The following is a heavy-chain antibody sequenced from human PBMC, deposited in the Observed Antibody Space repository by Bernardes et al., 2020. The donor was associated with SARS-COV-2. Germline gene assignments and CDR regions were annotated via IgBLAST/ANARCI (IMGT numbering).Heavy chain of an antibody. CDR3: ARGIVVVPAAIVSYYYYGMDV. D-gene: IGHD2-2*01. J-gene: IGHJ6*02. Sequence: ASVKVSCKASGYTFTSYGISWVRQAPGQGLEWMGLISAYNGNTNYAQKLQGRVTMTTDTSTSTAYMELRSLRSDDTAVYYCARGIVVVPAAIVSYYYYGMDVWGQGTTVTVSS. CDR2: ISAYNGNT. CDR1: GYTFTSYG. V-gene: IGHV1-18*01.